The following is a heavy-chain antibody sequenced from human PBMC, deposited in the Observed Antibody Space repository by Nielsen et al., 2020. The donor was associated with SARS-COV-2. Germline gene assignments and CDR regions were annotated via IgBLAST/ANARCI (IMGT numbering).Heavy chain of an antibody. CDR3: AREDVDYGDYVPSV. J-gene: IGHJ6*04. D-gene: IGHD4-17*01. V-gene: IGHV4-38-2*02. Sequence: SETLSLTCTVSGYSISSGYYWGWIRQPPGKGLEWIGSIYHSGSTYYNPSLKNRVTISVDTSKNQFSLKLSSVTAADTAVYYCAREDVDYGDYVPSVWGKGTTVTVSS. CDR2: IYHSGST. CDR1: GYSISSGYY.